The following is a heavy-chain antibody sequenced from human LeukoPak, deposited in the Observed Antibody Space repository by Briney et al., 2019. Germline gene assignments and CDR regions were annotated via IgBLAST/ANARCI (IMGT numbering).Heavy chain of an antibody. V-gene: IGHV3-33*08. D-gene: IGHD6-13*01. CDR1: GFTFSTYG. CDR2: IWYDGSNK. Sequence: PGRSLRLSCAASGFTFSTYGMHWVRQAPGKGLEWVAGIWYDGSNKDYADSVKGRFTISRDNSKNTLYLQMNSLRAEDTAVYYCARLIRSWYYFDYWGQGTLVTVSS. J-gene: IGHJ4*02. CDR3: ARLIRSWYYFDY.